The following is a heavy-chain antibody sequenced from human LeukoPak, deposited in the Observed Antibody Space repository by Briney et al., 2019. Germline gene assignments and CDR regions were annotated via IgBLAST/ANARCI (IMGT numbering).Heavy chain of an antibody. CDR2: ISYDGSNK. CDR1: GFTFSSYA. J-gene: IGHJ4*02. D-gene: IGHD6-13*01. V-gene: IGHV3-30-3*01. CDR3: ARDLFALAAAGTFDY. Sequence: GGSLRLSCAASGFTFSSYAMHWVRQAPGKGLEWVAVISYDGSNKYYADSVKGRFTISRDNSKNTLYLQMNSLRAEDTAVYYCARDLFALAAAGTFDYWGQGTLVTVSS.